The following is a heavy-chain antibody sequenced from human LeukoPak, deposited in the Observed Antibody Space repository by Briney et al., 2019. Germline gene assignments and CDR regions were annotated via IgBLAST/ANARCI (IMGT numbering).Heavy chain of an antibody. CDR3: AISGNYFTRDAFDI. D-gene: IGHD1-26*01. CDR1: GGSFSGDY. Sequence: SETLSLTCAAYGGSFSGDYWSWIRQPPGKGLEWIGEINHSGSTNYNPSLKSRVTISGDTSKHHFSLELRSVTAADTAVYYCAISGNYFTRDAFDIWGQGTMVTVSS. J-gene: IGHJ3*02. CDR2: INHSGST. V-gene: IGHV4-34*01.